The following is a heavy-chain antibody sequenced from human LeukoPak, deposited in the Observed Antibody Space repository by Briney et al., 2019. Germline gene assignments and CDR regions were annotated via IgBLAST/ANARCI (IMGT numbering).Heavy chain of an antibody. CDR1: GFTFSDYY. CDR2: ISRSSSGDK. CDR3: VAGNGRDS. J-gene: IGHJ5*01. D-gene: IGHD1-14*01. Sequence: PGGALRLSCAASGFTFSDYYMSWIRQAPGKGLEWVSYISRSSSGDKKYADSLKGRFTISRDNAKNSLYLQMNSPKAEDMAVYYCVAGNGRDSWGQGTLVTVSS. V-gene: IGHV3-11*06.